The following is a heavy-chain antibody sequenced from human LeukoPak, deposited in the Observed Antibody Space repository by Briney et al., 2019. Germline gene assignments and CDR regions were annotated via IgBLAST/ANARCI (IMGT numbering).Heavy chain of an antibody. J-gene: IGHJ5*02. D-gene: IGHD6-19*01. CDR3: ARDNPPLNIPVAADNWFDP. CDR2: IRYDGSNK. V-gene: IGHV3-30*02. CDR1: GFTFSSYG. Sequence: GGSLRLSCAASGFTFSSYGMHWVRQAPGKGLEWVAFIRYDGSNKYYADSVKGRFTISRDNSKNTLYLQMNSLRAEDTAVYYCARDNPPLNIPVAADNWFDPWGQGTLVTVSS.